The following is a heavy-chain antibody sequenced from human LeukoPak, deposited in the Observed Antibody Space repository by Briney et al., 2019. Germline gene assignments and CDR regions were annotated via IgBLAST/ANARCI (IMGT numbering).Heavy chain of an antibody. CDR3: ARGTTIAAQGTYYYYGMDV. Sequence: GASVKVSCKASGYTFTSYDINWVRQATGQGLEWMGWMNPNSGNTGYAQKFQGRVTMTRNTSISTAYMELSSLRSEDMAVYYCARGTTIAAQGTYYYYGMDVWGQGTTVTVSS. CDR1: GYTFTSYD. J-gene: IGHJ6*02. D-gene: IGHD6-6*01. V-gene: IGHV1-8*01. CDR2: MNPNSGNT.